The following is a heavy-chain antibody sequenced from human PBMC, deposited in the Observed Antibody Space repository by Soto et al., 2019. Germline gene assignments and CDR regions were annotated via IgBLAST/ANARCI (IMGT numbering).Heavy chain of an antibody. CDR1: GGTFSRYA. J-gene: IGHJ4*02. D-gene: IGHD4-17*01. Sequence: SVKVSCKASGGTFSRYAISWVRQAPGQGLEWMGGIIPIFGTANYAQKFQGRVTITADESTSTAYMELSSLRSEDTAVYYCARGDSNGGYPTSWGQGTLVTVS. V-gene: IGHV1-69*01. CDR2: IIPIFGTA. CDR3: ARGDSNGGYPTS.